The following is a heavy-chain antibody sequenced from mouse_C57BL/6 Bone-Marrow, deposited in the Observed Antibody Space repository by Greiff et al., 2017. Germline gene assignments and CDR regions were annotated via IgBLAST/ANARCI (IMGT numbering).Heavy chain of an antibody. CDR3: ARSITNTYFDY. V-gene: IGHV1-72*01. Sequence: QVQLKQPGAELVKPGASVKLSCKASGYTFTSYWMHWVKQRPGRGLEWIGRIDPNSGGTKYNEKFKSKATLTVDKPSSTAYMQLSSLTSEDSAVYYCARSITNTYFDYWGKGTTLTVSS. J-gene: IGHJ2*01. CDR1: GYTFTSYW. D-gene: IGHD1-1*01. CDR2: IDPNSGGT.